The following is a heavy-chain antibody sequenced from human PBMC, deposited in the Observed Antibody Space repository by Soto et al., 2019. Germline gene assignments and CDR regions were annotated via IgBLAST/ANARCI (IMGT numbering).Heavy chain of an antibody. CDR3: AKTTTATHYYYGMDV. Sequence: GESLKISCKGSGYSFTTSWMAWVRQVPGKGLEWMGVIYPADSDTRYSPSFQGQVTISADRSVSTAYLQWSSLKASDTAIYYCAKTTTATHYYYGMDVWGQGTTVTVSS. CDR1: GYSFTTSW. V-gene: IGHV5-51*01. D-gene: IGHD1-1*01. J-gene: IGHJ6*02. CDR2: IYPADSDT.